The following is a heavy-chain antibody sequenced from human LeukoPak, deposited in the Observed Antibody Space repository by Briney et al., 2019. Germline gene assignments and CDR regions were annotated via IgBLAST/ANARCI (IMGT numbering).Heavy chain of an antibody. Sequence: PSETLSLTCAVYGGSFSGYYWSWIRKPPGKGLEWIGEINHSGSTNYNPSLKSRVTISVDTSKNQFSLKLSSVTAADTAVYYCAREGYYYDSSGYYYFPYYYYMDVWGKGTTVTVSS. D-gene: IGHD3-22*01. V-gene: IGHV4-34*01. CDR3: AREGYYYDSSGYYYFPYYYYMDV. CDR1: GGSFSGYY. J-gene: IGHJ6*03. CDR2: INHSGST.